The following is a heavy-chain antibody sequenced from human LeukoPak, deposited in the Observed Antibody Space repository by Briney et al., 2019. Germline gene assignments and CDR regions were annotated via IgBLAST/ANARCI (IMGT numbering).Heavy chain of an antibody. D-gene: IGHD5-18*01. J-gene: IGHJ3*02. CDR1: GFTVSTNY. CDR3: ARGAAVDTATDAFDI. Sequence: PGGSLRLSCAASGFTVSTNYVSWVRQAPGKGLEWVSAISGSGGSTYYADSVKGRFTISRDNSKNTLYLQMNSLRAEDTAVYYCARGAAVDTATDAFDIWGQGTMVTVSS. CDR2: ISGSGGST. V-gene: IGHV3-66*02.